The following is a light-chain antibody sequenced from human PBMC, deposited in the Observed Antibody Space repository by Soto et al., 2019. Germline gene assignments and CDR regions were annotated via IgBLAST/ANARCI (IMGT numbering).Light chain of an antibody. CDR2: DVS. V-gene: IGLV2-14*01. Sequence: QSALTQPASVSGSPGQSITISCSGINSDVGGYNYVSWYQQHPGKAPKLMIYDVSYRPSGISKRFAGSKSDNTASLTISGLEVDDEADYYCSSYTTGSLDVFGTGTKVNV. CDR1: NSDVGGYNY. CDR3: SSYTTGSLDV. J-gene: IGLJ1*01.